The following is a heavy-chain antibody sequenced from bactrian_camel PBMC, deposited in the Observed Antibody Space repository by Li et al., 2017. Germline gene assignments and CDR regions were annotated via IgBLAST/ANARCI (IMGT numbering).Heavy chain of an antibody. V-gene: IGHV3S1*01. Sequence: QVQLVESGGGLVQPGGSLRLSCAASGFTFSIYAIAWVHQAPGKGLEWVSNINSWSGNEYYADVVKGRFTISRDNAMNTLYLQLNSLKTEDTAMYYCAKASDSLVVIRVSLGSGDPGHRL. CDR1: GFTFSIYA. D-gene: IGHD2*01. CDR3: AKASDSLVVIRVS. J-gene: IGHJ4*01. CDR2: INSWSGNE.